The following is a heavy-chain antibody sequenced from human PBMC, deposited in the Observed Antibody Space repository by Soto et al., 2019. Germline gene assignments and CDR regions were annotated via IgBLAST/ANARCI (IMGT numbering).Heavy chain of an antibody. Sequence: QLQLQESGPGLVKPSETLSLTCTVSGGSISSSSYYWGWIRQPPGKGLEWIGSIYYSGSTYYNPSLKRRVTISVDTSKNQFSLKLSSVTAADTAVYYCSRVWYSSSWYWHDRTNWFDPWGQGTLVTVSS. V-gene: IGHV4-39*01. CDR1: GGSISSSSYY. CDR3: SRVWYSSSWYWHDRTNWFDP. J-gene: IGHJ5*02. D-gene: IGHD6-13*01. CDR2: IYYSGST.